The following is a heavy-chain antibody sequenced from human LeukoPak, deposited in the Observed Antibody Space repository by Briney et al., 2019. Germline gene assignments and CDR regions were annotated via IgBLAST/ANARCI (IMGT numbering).Heavy chain of an antibody. CDR2: IKPDGGGV. D-gene: IGHD2-2*01. J-gene: IGHJ4*02. CDR3: ARGGFSSSNFWID. CDR1: GLIFSRYW. V-gene: IGHV3-7*01. Sequence: GGSLRLSCAASGLIFSRYWMTWVRQTAGKGLEWVATIKPDGGGVYSVDSVKGRFTVSRDNAKNSLYLQMNGLRVEDTSVYYCARGGFSSSNFWIDWGQGTPVTVSS.